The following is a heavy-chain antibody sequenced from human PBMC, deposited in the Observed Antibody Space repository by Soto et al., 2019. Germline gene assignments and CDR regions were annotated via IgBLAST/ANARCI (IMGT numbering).Heavy chain of an antibody. CDR3: ARGQGCSSTSCYPYPYDY. D-gene: IGHD2-2*01. V-gene: IGHV4-31*03. CDR2: IYYSGST. J-gene: IGHJ4*02. CDR1: GGSISSGGYY. Sequence: QVQLQESGPGLVKPSQTLSLTCTVSGGSISSGGYYWSWIRQHPGKGLEWIGYIYYSGSTYYNPSLQIRVTISVDTSKHQFSLKLSSVTAADTAVYYCARGQGCSSTSCYPYPYDYWGQGTLVTVSS.